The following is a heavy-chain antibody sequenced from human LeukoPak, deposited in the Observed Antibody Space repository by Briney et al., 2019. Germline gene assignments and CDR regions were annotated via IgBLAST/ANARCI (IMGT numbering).Heavy chain of an antibody. J-gene: IGHJ4*02. D-gene: IGHD2-8*02. CDR2: ISYDGSNK. CDR1: GFTFSSYA. CDR3: ARGLGTNYGGYCTGGGCPVY. Sequence: PGGSLRLSCAASGFTFSSYAMHWVRQAPGKGLEWVAVISYDGSNKYYADSVKGRFTISRDYSDNTVYLQMNSLRVEDTAVYYCARGLGTNYGGYCTGGGCPVYWGQGTLVTVSS. V-gene: IGHV3-30*14.